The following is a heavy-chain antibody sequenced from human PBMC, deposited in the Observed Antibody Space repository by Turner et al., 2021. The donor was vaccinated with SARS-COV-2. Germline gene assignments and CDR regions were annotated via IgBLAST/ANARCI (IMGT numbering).Heavy chain of an antibody. J-gene: IGHJ3*02. Sequence: QVRLVESGGGVVQPGRALRLCCAASGFPCSGYAMHWVRQAPGKGLEWVAVISFDGTNKFYADAVKGLFTISRDNSKNTLYLQMNSLRTEDTAVYYCATNSPTNAFDIWGQGTMVTVSS. CDR3: ATNSPTNAFDI. V-gene: IGHV3-30*03. CDR1: GFPCSGYA. CDR2: ISFDGTNK. D-gene: IGHD1-1*01.